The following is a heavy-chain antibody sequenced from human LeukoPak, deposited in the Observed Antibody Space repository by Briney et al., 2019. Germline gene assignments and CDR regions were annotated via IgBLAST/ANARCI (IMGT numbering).Heavy chain of an antibody. D-gene: IGHD6-19*01. J-gene: IGHJ4*02. CDR3: AKDLLGQWPTVFDY. CDR1: GFTFSSYW. Sequence: GGSLRLSCAASGFTFSSYWMTWVRQAPGKGLEWVANIKQDGSEKYYVDSVKGRFTISRDNAKNSLYLQMNSLRAEDTAVYYCAKDLLGQWPTVFDYWGQGTLVTVSS. CDR2: IKQDGSEK. V-gene: IGHV3-7*01.